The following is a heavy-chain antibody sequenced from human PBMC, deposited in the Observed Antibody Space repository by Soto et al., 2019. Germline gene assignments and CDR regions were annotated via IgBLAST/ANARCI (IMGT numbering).Heavy chain of an antibody. D-gene: IGHD7-27*01. Sequence: GGSLRLSCAASGFTFSIYGMTWVRQAPGKGLEWVSGIADTTYYADSVKGRFTISRDNSKNTLYLQMNSLRAEDTAVYYCAKNGDNRQYDPWGQGILVTVSS. J-gene: IGHJ5*02. CDR3: AKNGDNRQYDP. CDR1: GFTFSIYG. CDR2: IADTT. V-gene: IGHV3-23*01.